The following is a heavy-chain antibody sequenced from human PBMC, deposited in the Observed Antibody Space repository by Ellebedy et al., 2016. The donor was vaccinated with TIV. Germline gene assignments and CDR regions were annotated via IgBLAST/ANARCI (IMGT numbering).Heavy chain of an antibody. J-gene: IGHJ4*02. D-gene: IGHD6-13*01. Sequence: ASVKVSCKASGYTFTSYDINSARQATGQGLEWMGWMNPNSGTTGYAQKFQGRVTITRNTSISTAYMELSSLRSEDTAVYYCARVRDNSWYYWGQGTLVTVSS. CDR3: ARVRDNSWYY. CDR2: MNPNSGTT. V-gene: IGHV1-8*03. CDR1: GYTFTSYD.